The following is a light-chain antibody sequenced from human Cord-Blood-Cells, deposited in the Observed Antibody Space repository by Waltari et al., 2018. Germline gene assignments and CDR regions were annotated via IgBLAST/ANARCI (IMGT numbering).Light chain of an antibody. V-gene: IGKV3-20*01. CDR2: GAS. J-gene: IGKJ5*01. CDR3: QQYGSSPPIT. Sequence: EIVLTQSTGTLTFSPGESATTSCRASQCVSSSYLAWYQQKPGQAPRLLIYGASSRATGIPDRFSGSGSGTDFTLTISRLEPEDFAVYYCQQYGSSPPITFGQGTRLEIK. CDR1: QCVSSSY.